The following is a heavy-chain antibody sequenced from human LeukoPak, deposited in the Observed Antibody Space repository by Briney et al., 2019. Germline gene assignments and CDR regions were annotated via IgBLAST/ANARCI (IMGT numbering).Heavy chain of an antibody. CDR2: MNPNSGNT. D-gene: IGHD2-15*01. J-gene: IGHJ4*02. Sequence: ASVKVSCKASGYTFTSYDINWVRQATGQGLEWMGWMNPNSGNTGYTQKFQGRVTMTRDTSISTAYMELSSLRSEDTAVYYCARTLRRHCSGGSCYSPHLDYWGQGTLVTVSS. CDR1: GYTFTSYD. CDR3: ARTLRRHCSGGSCYSPHLDY. V-gene: IGHV1-8*02.